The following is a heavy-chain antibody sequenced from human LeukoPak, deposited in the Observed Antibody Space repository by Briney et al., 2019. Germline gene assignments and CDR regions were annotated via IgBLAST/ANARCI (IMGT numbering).Heavy chain of an antibody. CDR3: ARDPSQSDYGDHDFDY. CDR1: GFTLSSYG. J-gene: IGHJ4*02. V-gene: IGHV3-30*19. D-gene: IGHD4-17*01. CDR2: ISYDGSNK. Sequence: GGSLRLSCAASGFTLSSYGMHWVRQAPGKGLEWVAVISYDGSNKYYADSVKGRFTISRDNSKNTLYLQMNSLRAEDTAVYYCARDPSQSDYGDHDFDYWGQGTLVTVSS.